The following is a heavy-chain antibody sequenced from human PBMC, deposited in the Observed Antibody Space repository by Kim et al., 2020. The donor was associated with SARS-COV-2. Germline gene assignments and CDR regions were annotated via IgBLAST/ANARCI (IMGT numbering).Heavy chain of an antibody. V-gene: IGHV3-73*01. CDR3: AHYYDSSGYWGLFDY. CDR2: IRSKANSYAT. J-gene: IGHJ4*02. CDR1: GFTFSGSA. Sequence: GGSLRLSCAASGFTFSGSAMHWVRQASGKGLEWVGRIRSKANSYATAYAASVKGRFTISRDDSKNTAYLQMNSLKTEDTAVYYCAHYYDSSGYWGLFDYWGQGTLVTVSS. D-gene: IGHD3-22*01.